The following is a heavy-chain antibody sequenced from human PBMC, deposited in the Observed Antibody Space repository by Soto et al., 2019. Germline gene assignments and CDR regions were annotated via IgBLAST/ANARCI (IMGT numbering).Heavy chain of an antibody. J-gene: IGHJ4*02. CDR3: ANLDASGNTQYY. CDR1: GFTFSGYW. V-gene: IGHV3-7*03. CDR2: IDQDGTKK. Sequence: EVQLVESGGGLVQPGGSLRLSCAASGFTFSGYWMSWVRQAPGKGLEWVANIDQDGTKKYYVDSVKGRFTISRDNAKKSLYLQMNSLRAEDTAVYYCANLDASGNTQYYWGQGTLVTVSS. D-gene: IGHD1-1*01.